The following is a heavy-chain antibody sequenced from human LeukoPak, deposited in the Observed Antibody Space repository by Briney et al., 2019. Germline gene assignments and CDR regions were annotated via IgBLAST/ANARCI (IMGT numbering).Heavy chain of an antibody. J-gene: IGHJ4*02. V-gene: IGHV3-30*18. D-gene: IGHD2-2*01. CDR1: GFTFSRYD. Sequence: PGGSLRLSCAASGFTFSRYDMHWVRQAPGKGLEWVAVFSYDGSNKYYGESVKGRFTISRDNSKNTLYLQMYSLRAGDTSTYYCAKGIGYCSSTDCYALDYWGQGTLVTVSS. CDR3: AKGIGYCSSTDCYALDY. CDR2: FSYDGSNK.